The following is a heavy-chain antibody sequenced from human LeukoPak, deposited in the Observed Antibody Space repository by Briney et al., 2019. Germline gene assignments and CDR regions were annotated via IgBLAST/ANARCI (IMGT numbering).Heavy chain of an antibody. CDR1: GFNFDQYA. CDR3: AKDIRSSWYTYNNWFDS. Sequence: GGSLRLSCAASGFNFDQYAMHWVRQVPGKGLEWVSGISWDSGTIAYADSVQGRFTISRDNANNSLYLQVNSLRAEDTALYFCAKDIRSSWYTYNNWFDSWGQGTLVTVSS. V-gene: IGHV3-9*01. J-gene: IGHJ5*01. D-gene: IGHD6-13*01. CDR2: ISWDSGTI.